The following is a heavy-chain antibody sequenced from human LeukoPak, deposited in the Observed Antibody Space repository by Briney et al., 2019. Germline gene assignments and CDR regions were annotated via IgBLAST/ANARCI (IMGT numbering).Heavy chain of an antibody. V-gene: IGHV1-24*01. CDR2: FDPEDGET. J-gene: IGHJ4*02. D-gene: IGHD3-22*01. CDR1: GYTLTELS. CDR3: ATFYDSSGYGKSFDY. Sequence: EASVKVSCKVSGYTLTELSMHWVRQAPGKGLEWMGGFDPEDGETIYAQKFQGGVTMTEDTSTDTAYMELSNLRSEDTAVYYCATFYDSSGYGKSFDYWGQGTLVTVSS.